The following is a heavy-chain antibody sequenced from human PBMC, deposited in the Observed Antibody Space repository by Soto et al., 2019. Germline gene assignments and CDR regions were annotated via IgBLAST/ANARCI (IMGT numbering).Heavy chain of an antibody. CDR1: GYTFTTYG. CDR2: INGYNGNT. D-gene: IGHD6-19*01. J-gene: IGHJ4*02. V-gene: IGHV1-18*01. CDR3: ARDPVAGTYFDY. Sequence: QVQLVQSGAEVKKPGASVKVSCKASGYTFTTYGIRWVRQAPGQGLEWMGWINGYNGNTNYAQKLQGRVTMSTDTSTSTAYMELRSLRSDDTAVYYCARDPVAGTYFDYWGQGTLVTVSS.